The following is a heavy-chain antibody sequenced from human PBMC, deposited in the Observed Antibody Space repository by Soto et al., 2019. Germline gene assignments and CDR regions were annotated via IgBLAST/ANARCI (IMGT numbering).Heavy chain of an antibody. D-gene: IGHD4-17*01. CDR1: GGSISSSNW. CDR2: IYHSGST. CDR3: ARAGAVSTTFSFDY. J-gene: IGHJ4*02. V-gene: IGHV4-4*02. Sequence: QVQLQESGPGLVKPSGTLSLTCAVSGGSISSSNWWSWVRQTPGNELKWIGEIYHSGSTNDNPSLKSRVTISVDKSKHQISLQLSYVTAVYTAVYYCARAGAVSTTFSFDYWGQGTLVTVSS.